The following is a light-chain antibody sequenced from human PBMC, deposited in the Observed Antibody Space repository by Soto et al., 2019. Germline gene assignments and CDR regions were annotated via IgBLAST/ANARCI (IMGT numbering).Light chain of an antibody. CDR2: AAS. Sequence: DIQMTQSPSSLSASVGDRVTITCRASQSISRYVNWYQQKPGKAPKLLISAASNLQSGVPSRFSGSGSGTDFTLTISSLQPEDFATYHCQQSHSIPHTFGQGTKLEIK. CDR1: QSISRY. J-gene: IGKJ2*01. CDR3: QQSHSIPHT. V-gene: IGKV1-39*01.